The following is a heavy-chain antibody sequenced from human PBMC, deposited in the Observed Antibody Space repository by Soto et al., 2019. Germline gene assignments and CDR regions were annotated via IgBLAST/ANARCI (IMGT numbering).Heavy chain of an antibody. J-gene: IGHJ5*02. CDR3: ARDSPPRGWVTNNWFDP. D-gene: IGHD4-17*01. Sequence: GGSLRLSCAASGFTFSDYYMSWIRQAPGKGLEWVSYISSSGSTIYYADSVKGRFTISRDNAKNSLYLQMNSLRAEDTDVYYCARDSPPRGWVTNNWFDPWGQGTLVTVSS. CDR1: GFTFSDYY. V-gene: IGHV3-11*01. CDR2: ISSSGSTI.